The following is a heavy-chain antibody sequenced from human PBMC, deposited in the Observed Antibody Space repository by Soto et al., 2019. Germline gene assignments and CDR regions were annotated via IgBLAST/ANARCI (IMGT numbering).Heavy chain of an antibody. Sequence: SGTLSITRAACSGTIYSSYWSWIRQPPGKGLEWIGEINHSGSTNYNPSLKSRVTISVDTSKNQFSLKLSSVTAADTAVYYCARRSAAGPWGQGTLVTVSS. V-gene: IGHV4-34*01. D-gene: IGHD6-25*01. CDR3: ARRSAAGP. CDR1: SGTIYSSY. J-gene: IGHJ5*02. CDR2: INHSGST.